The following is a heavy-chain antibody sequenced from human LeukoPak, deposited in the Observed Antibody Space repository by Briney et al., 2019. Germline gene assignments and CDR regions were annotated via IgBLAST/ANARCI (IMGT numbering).Heavy chain of an antibody. V-gene: IGHV1-8*01. J-gene: IGHJ6*02. CDR1: GYTFTSYD. CDR2: MNPNSGNT. D-gene: IGHD6-19*01. Sequence: ASVKVSCKVSGYTFTSYDINWVRQATGQGLEWMGWMNPNSGNTGYAQKFQGRVTMTRNTSISTAYMELSSLRSEDTAVYYCARGTHSSGWYGYYYGMDVWGQGTTVTVSS. CDR3: ARGTHSSGWYGYYYGMDV.